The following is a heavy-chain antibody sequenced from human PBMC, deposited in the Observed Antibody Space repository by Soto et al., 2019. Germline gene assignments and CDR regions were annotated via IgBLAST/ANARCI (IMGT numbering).Heavy chain of an antibody. D-gene: IGHD3-3*01. CDR3: ASLTSFGVADPLAYGLDV. CDR2: IYYSGTTNSGTT. J-gene: IGHJ6*02. CDR1: GGSVSSYH. Sequence: PSETLSLTCTVSGGSVSSYHWSWVRQPPGKGLEWIGYIYYSGTTNSGTTNYNPSLKSRVTISVDTSKNQLSLRLRSVTAADTAVYYCASLTSFGVADPLAYGLDVWGQGTTVTVSS. V-gene: IGHV4-59*02.